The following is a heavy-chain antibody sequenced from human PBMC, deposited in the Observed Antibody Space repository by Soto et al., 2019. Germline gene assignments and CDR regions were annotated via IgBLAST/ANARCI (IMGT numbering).Heavy chain of an antibody. Sequence: GGSLRLSCAASGFTVCSSYMSWVRQAPGKGLEWVSVIYSGGTTYYADSAKGRFTISRDNSKNLLYLQMNSLRAEDTAVYYCARVTTLAFYYCGQGTPVTVSA. CDR2: IYSGGTT. J-gene: IGHJ4*02. CDR3: ARVTTLAFYY. CDR1: GFTVCSSY. D-gene: IGHD3-22*01. V-gene: IGHV3-53*01.